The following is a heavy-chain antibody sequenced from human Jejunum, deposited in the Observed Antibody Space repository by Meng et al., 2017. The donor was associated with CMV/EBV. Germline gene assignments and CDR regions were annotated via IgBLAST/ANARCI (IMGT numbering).Heavy chain of an antibody. CDR2: IYDSGST. V-gene: IGHV4-30-4*08. CDR1: GSISSGDYL. J-gene: IGHJ5*02. CDR3: ARAYGSGSYSPNYFDP. D-gene: IGHD3-10*01. Sequence: GSISSGDYLGSWIRQPPGKGLEWIGHIYDSGSTDYNPSLKSRVSISTDTSKNHFSLKLTSVTAADTAVYYCARAYGSGSYSPNYFDPWGQGTLVTVSS.